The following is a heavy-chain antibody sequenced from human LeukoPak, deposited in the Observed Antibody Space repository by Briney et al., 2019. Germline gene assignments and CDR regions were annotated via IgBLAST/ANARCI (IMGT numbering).Heavy chain of an antibody. Sequence: PSETLSLTCTVSGGSLNSYYWSWIRQPPGKGLEWIAYIYYRGSTNYNPSLKSRVTISVDTSKKQFSLTLSSVPAADTAVYYCARQPGGTAAFDLWGQGTLVTVSS. CDR3: ARQPGGTAAFDL. J-gene: IGHJ4*02. CDR2: IYYRGST. D-gene: IGHD6-13*01. CDR1: GGSLNSYY. V-gene: IGHV4-59*08.